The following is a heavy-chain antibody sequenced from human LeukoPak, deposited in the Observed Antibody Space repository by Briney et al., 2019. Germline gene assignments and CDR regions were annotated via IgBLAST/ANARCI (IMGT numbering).Heavy chain of an antibody. CDR1: GFTFRTYV. CDR3: VRGRYSMYYFDY. J-gene: IGHJ4*02. D-gene: IGHD5-12*01. Sequence: QTGGSLRLSCAVSGFTFRTYVMYWVRQAPGRGLEWVAVISYDGSNKYYADFVKGRFTISRDNSKNTLFLQMNRLRAEDTAIYYCVRGRYSMYYFDYWGQGTLVTVSS. V-gene: IGHV3-30-3*01. CDR2: ISYDGSNK.